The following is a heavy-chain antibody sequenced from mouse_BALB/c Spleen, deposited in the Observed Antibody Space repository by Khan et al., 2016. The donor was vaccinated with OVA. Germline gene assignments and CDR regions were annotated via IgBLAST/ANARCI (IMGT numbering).Heavy chain of an antibody. CDR2: FSSGGLSP. Sequence: EVQLVESGGDLVKPGGSLKLSCAASGFTLGTFGWSWVGRTQNMRLEGSATFSSGGLSPYYPDSVKGRFTISRDNAKNTLYLQMSSLKSEDTAIYYCARLAYYYNSEGFAYWGQGTLVTVSA. CDR1: GFTLGTFG. V-gene: IGHV5-6*01. D-gene: IGHD1-1*01. J-gene: IGHJ3*01. CDR3: ARLAYYYNSEGFAY.